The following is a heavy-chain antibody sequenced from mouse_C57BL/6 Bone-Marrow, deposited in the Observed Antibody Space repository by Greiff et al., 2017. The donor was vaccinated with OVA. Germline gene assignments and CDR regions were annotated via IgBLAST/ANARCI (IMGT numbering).Heavy chain of an antibody. Sequence: VQLQQPGPELVKPGASVKLSCKASGYTFTSYWMHWVKQRPGQGLEWIGNINPSNGGTNYNEKFKSKATLTVDKSSSTAYMQLSSLTSEDSAVYYCARSRGLGTAFAYWGQGTLVTVSA. CDR1: GYTFTSYW. D-gene: IGHD4-1*01. V-gene: IGHV1-53*01. CDR3: ARSRGLGTAFAY. J-gene: IGHJ3*01. CDR2: INPSNGGT.